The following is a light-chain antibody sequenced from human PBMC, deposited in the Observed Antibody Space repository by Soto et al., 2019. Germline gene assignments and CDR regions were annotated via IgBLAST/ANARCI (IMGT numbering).Light chain of an antibody. CDR2: DVS. CDR3: SSYASSSTLVYV. J-gene: IGLJ1*01. CDR1: SSDVGSSNG. V-gene: IGLV2-18*02. Sequence: QSVLTQPPSVSGSPGQSVTISCTGTSSDVGSSNGVSWYQQNPGTAPKLMIFDVSNRPSGVSGRFSGSRSGNTASLTISGLQAEDEADYYCSSYASSSTLVYVFGTGTKVTVL.